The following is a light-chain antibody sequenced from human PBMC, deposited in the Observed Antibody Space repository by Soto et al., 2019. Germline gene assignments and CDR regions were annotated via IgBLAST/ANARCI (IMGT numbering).Light chain of an antibody. J-gene: IGLJ2*01. CDR3: SSYTSISTVV. V-gene: IGLV2-14*01. CDR2: EVS. Sequence: QSALTQPASVSGSPGQSITISCTGTSSDVGGYNYVSWYQQHPGKAPKLVIYEVSNRPSGVSDRFSGSKSGNTASLTISGLQADDEADYYCSSYTSISTVVFGGGTKLTVL. CDR1: SSDVGGYNY.